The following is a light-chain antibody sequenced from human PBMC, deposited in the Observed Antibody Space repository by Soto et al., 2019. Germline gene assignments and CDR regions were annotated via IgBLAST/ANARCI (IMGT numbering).Light chain of an antibody. J-gene: IGKJ2*01. CDR1: QSVSSTY. V-gene: IGKV3-20*01. Sequence: EIVLTQSPGTLSLSPGERATLSCRASQSVSSTYLAWYQHKPGQAPRLLIYGPSSRAAGIPDRFSGSGSGTDFTLTISRLEPEDFAMYYCQQYGSSPYTFGQGTKLEI. CDR2: GPS. CDR3: QQYGSSPYT.